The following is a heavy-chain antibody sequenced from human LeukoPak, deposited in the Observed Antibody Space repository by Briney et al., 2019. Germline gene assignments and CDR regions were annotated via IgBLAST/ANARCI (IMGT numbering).Heavy chain of an antibody. Sequence: PGGSLRLSCAASGFTFSSYWMHWVRQAPGKGLVWVSRINSDGSSTSYADSVKGRFTISRDNAKNTLYLQMNSLRAEDTAVYYCARDRSTVVTYNWFDPWGQGTLVTVSS. V-gene: IGHV3-74*01. CDR1: GFTFSSYW. D-gene: IGHD4-23*01. CDR2: INSDGSST. J-gene: IGHJ5*02. CDR3: ARDRSTVVTYNWFDP.